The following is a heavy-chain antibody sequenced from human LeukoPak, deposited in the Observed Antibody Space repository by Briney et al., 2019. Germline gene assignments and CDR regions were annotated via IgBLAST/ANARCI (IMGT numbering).Heavy chain of an antibody. CDR3: LRQGLGSPSR. V-gene: IGHV3-53*04. D-gene: IGHD1-26*01. CDR1: GLSVTSND. Sequence: GGSLRLSCSASGLSVTSNDMNWVRQPPGKGLEWVSLIYAGGGGSAFYADSVKGRFAGSRHDSKNTLYLQMNGLREDDTAVYYCLRQGLGSPSRWGQGTLVTVSS. J-gene: IGHJ4*02. CDR2: IYAGGGGSA.